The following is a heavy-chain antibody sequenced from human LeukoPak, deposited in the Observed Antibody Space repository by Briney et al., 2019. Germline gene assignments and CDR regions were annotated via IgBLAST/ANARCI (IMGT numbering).Heavy chain of an antibody. J-gene: IGHJ6*02. CDR3: ARGGHCSSTSCYGYYYYYGMDV. D-gene: IGHD2-2*01. CDR1: GFTFSSYA. Sequence: GRSLRLSCAASGFTFSSYAMHWVRQAPGKGLEGVAVISYDGSNKYYADSVKGRFTISRDNSKNTLYLQMHSLRAEGTAVYYCARGGHCSSTSCYGYYYYYGMDVWGQGTTVTVSS. CDR2: ISYDGSNK. V-gene: IGHV3-30-3*01.